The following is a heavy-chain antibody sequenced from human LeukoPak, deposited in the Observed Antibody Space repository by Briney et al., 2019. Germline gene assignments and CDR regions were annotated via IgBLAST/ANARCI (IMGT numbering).Heavy chain of an antibody. CDR2: IYYTGST. V-gene: IGHV4-59*01. CDR3: ARDRGYSYGYAFDT. J-gene: IGHJ3*02. D-gene: IGHD5-18*01. CDR1: GDSISDYY. Sequence: SETLSLTCTVPGDSISDYYWSWIRQPPGKGLEWIGYIYYTGSTNYNPSLKSRVTISVDTSKVHFSLKLNSVTAADTAVYYCARDRGYSYGYAFDTWGQGTMVTVSS.